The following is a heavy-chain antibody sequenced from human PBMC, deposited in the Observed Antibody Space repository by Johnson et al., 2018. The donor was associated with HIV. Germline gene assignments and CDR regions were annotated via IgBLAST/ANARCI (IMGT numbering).Heavy chain of an antibody. CDR3: ATEARGVHGTLRFLEWSDGFDI. Sequence: VQLVESGGGLVQPGRSLRLSCVASGFTFDDYAMHWVRQAPGKGLQWVSGISWDSGRIGYTDSVKDRFTISRDNAKNTVYLQMNSLRTEDTAVYYCATEARGVHGTLRFLEWSDGFDIWGQGTMVTVSS. J-gene: IGHJ3*02. V-gene: IGHV3-9*01. D-gene: IGHD3-3*01. CDR1: GFTFDDYA. CDR2: ISWDSGRI.